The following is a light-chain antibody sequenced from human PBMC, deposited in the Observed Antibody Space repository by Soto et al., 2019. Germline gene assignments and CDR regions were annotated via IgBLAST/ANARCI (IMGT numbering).Light chain of an antibody. V-gene: IGKV1-5*03. J-gene: IGKJ1*01. CDR3: QQYDSFPWT. CDR2: KAS. CDR1: QNIRDW. Sequence: DIQMTQSPSTLSASVGDRVTITCRASQNIRDWLAWYQQKPGKAPKLLMYKASSLESGVPSRFSGSGSGTEFTLTISSLQPDDFATYYCQQYDSFPWTFGLGTKVDIK.